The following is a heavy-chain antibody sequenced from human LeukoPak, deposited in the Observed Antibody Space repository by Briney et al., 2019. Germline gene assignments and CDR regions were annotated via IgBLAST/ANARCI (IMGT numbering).Heavy chain of an antibody. V-gene: IGHV4-59*08. CDR2: IYYNGNT. J-gene: IGHJ5*02. D-gene: IGHD5-18*01. Sequence: SETLSLTCTVSGGSISNYYWSWIRQPPGEGLEWIGYIYYNGNTNYNPSLKSRVTISVDTSKNQFSLKLSSVTAADTAMYYCARYSAMVSSLWFDPWGQGSLVTVSS. CDR3: ARYSAMVSSLWFDP. CDR1: GGSISNYY.